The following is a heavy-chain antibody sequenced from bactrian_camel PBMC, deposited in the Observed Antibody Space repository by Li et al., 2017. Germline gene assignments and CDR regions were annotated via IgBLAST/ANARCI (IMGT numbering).Heavy chain of an antibody. CDR2: FYTGAGTR. CDR1: GSIYYDNC. CDR3: AASWDVTAAAYLGLMTSPETGGY. Sequence: VQLVESGGGSVQAGGSLRLSCTPSGSIYYDNCMGWFRQAPGMEREGLATFYTGAGTRYVADSVKGRFTISLDNAKNEMFLQMDDLEPEDSATYRCAASWDVTAAAYLGLMTSPETGGYWGEGTQVTVS. D-gene: IGHD3*01. J-gene: IGHJ6*01. V-gene: IGHV3S54*01.